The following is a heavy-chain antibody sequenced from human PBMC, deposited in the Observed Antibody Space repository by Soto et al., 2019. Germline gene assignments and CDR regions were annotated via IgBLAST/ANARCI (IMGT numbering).Heavy chain of an antibody. CDR3: ARRKSGGNSVWFDP. CDR1: GGTFSSYA. D-gene: IGHD2-21*02. Sequence: GASVKVSCKASGGTFSSYAISWVRQAPGQGLEWMGGIIPIFGTANYAQKFQGRVTITADESTSTAYMELSSLRSEDTAVYYCARRKSGGNSVWFDPWGQGTLVTVS. CDR2: IIPIFGTA. J-gene: IGHJ5*02. V-gene: IGHV1-69*13.